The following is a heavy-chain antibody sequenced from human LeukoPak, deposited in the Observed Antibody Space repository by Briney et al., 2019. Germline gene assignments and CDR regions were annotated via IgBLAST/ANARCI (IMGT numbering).Heavy chain of an antibody. Sequence: PGGSLRLSCAASGFTFSSYAMSWVRQAPGKGLEWVSAISGSGGSTYYADSVKGRFTISRDNSKNTLHLQMNSLKTEDTAVYYCTTQSGGYWGQGTLVTVSS. CDR1: GFTFSSYA. V-gene: IGHV3-23*01. J-gene: IGHJ4*02. CDR3: TTQSGGY. CDR2: ISGSGGST. D-gene: IGHD1-14*01.